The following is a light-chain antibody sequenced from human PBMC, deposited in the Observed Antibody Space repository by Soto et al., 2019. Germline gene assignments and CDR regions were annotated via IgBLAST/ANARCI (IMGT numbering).Light chain of an antibody. Sequence: EIVLTQSPGTLSLSPGERATLSCRASQSVSSSYLVWHQQKPGQAPRLLIYGASSRATGIPDRFSGSGSGTDFTLTISRLEPEDFAVYYCQQYGSSPTFGGGTKVDIK. V-gene: IGKV3-20*01. CDR1: QSVSSSY. CDR3: QQYGSSPT. CDR2: GAS. J-gene: IGKJ4*01.